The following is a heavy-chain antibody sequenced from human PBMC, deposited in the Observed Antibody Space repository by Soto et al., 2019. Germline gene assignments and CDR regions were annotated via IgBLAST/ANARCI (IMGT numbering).Heavy chain of an antibody. CDR2: TYYRSRWYN. V-gene: IGHV6-1*01. Sequence: SQTLSLTCAISGDSVSSNSAAWNWIRQSPSRGLEWLGRTYYRSRWYNDNAVSVRSRITVNADTSKNKFSLHLNTMTHEDKDEDYCAGTSSLQWYYMDVWDKGTTVPVSS. CDR3: AGTSSLQWYYMDV. J-gene: IGHJ6*03. CDR1: GDSVSSNSAA. D-gene: IGHD1-7*01.